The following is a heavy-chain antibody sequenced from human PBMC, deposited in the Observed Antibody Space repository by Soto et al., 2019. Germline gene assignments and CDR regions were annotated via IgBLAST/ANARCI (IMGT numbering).Heavy chain of an antibody. CDR1: GYTFTSYY. CDR3: ARDRDPSSSWYPNWFDP. CDR2: INPSGGST. D-gene: IGHD6-13*01. Sequence: GASVKVSCKASGYTFTSYYMHWVRQAPGQGLEWMGIINPSGGSTSYAQKFQGRVTMTRDTSTSTVYMELSSLRSEDTAVYYCARDRDPSSSWYPNWFDPWGQGTLVTVSS. V-gene: IGHV1-46*01. J-gene: IGHJ5*02.